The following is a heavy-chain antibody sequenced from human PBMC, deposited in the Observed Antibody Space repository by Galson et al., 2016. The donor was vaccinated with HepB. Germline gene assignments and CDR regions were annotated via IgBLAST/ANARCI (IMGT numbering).Heavy chain of an antibody. CDR2: IDAGNGVT. CDR1: GYSFTSYS. J-gene: IGHJ3*02. D-gene: IGHD1-26*01. V-gene: IGHV1-3*01. Sequence: SVKVSCKASGYSFTSYSMHWVRQAPGQRLEFMGWIDAGNGVTKYSQKFQGRVTITRDTSASTAYMEVSSLRTEDTAVYYCASSLHAWVPLGASDMWGQGKMVTVSS. CDR3: ASSLHAWVPLGASDM.